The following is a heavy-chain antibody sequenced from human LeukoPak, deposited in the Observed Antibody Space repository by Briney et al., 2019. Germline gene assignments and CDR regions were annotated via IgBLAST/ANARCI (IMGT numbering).Heavy chain of an antibody. V-gene: IGHV3-30*02. CDR1: GFTFTSYG. Sequence: GGSLRLSCAASGFTFTSYGMHWVRQAPGKGLEWVAFIRYDGSNKCYADSVKGRFTISRDNSKNTLYLQMNSLRAEDTAVYYCATVKSSIAAAGTPLGWFDPWGQGTLVTVSS. CDR3: ATVKSSIAAAGTPLGWFDP. CDR2: IRYDGSNK. J-gene: IGHJ5*02. D-gene: IGHD6-13*01.